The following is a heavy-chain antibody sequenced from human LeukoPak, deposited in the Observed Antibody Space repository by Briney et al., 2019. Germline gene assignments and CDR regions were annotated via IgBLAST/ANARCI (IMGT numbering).Heavy chain of an antibody. Sequence: SETLSLTCTVSGYSISSGYYWGWIRPRPGKGLEWIGRIYHSGSTYYNPSLKRRVTISGDTSKNQFSLKLTSVTAANTAMYYCARTSSSWLWGQGTLDTVSS. V-gene: IGHV4-38-2*02. CDR1: GYSISSGYY. CDR2: IYHSGST. CDR3: ARTSSSWL. J-gene: IGHJ4*02. D-gene: IGHD6-13*01.